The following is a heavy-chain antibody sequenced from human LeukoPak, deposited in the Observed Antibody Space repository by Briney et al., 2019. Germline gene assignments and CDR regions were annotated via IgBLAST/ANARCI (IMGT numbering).Heavy chain of an antibody. CDR1: GFTFSSYA. D-gene: IGHD6-19*01. J-gene: IGHJ4*02. CDR2: ISGSGGST. Sequence: PGGSLSLSCAASGFTFSSYAMSWVRQAPGKGLEWVSAISGSGGSTYYADSVKGRFTISRDNSKNTLYLQMNSLRAEDTAVYYCAKGHEQWLRESLDFDYWGQGTLVTVSS. CDR3: AKGHEQWLRESLDFDY. V-gene: IGHV3-23*01.